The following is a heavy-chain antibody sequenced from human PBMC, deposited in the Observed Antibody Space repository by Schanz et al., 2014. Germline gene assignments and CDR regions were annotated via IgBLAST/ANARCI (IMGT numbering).Heavy chain of an antibody. Sequence: EVQVVESGGGFVQPGGSLRLSCATSGFTFTTFAMTWVRQAPGKGLEWVSGISDRGDGTNYGDSVRGRFTISRDNAKNTLYLQMSRLRVEDTAVYYCVRWGASWGQGTLVTVSS. J-gene: IGHJ5*02. D-gene: IGHD3-16*01. V-gene: IGHV3-23*04. CDR1: GFTFTTFA. CDR3: VRWGAS. CDR2: ISDRGDGT.